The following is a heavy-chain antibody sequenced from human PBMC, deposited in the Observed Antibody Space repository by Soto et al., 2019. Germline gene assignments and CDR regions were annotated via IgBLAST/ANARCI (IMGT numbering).Heavy chain of an antibody. V-gene: IGHV4-34*01. CDR1: GGSFSGYY. CDR3: ARDSHDILTGPPWVWYFDL. D-gene: IGHD3-9*01. J-gene: IGHJ2*01. Sequence: QVQLQQWGAGPLRPLETLSLTCGVSGGSFSGYYWAWIRQSPGKGLEWIGEINDRGSINYNPSLKSRVSISVDTSKNPSSLNLRSVTAADTAVYYCARDSHDILTGPPWVWYFDLWGRGTLVTVSS. CDR2: INDRGSI.